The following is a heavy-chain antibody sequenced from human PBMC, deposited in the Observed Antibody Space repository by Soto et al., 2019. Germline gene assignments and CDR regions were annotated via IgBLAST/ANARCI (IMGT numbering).Heavy chain of an antibody. D-gene: IGHD6-19*01. Sequence: ASVKVSCKASGYTFSGFYMHWVRQAPGQGLEWMGWINPNSGGTKSAEKFQGRVTMTRDTSISTAYMELSRLTSDDTAVYYCASAAVTGTAGLDVRGQGTQVTVSS. CDR1: GYTFSGFY. CDR3: ASAAVTGTAGLDV. CDR2: INPNSGGT. J-gene: IGHJ4*02. V-gene: IGHV1-2*02.